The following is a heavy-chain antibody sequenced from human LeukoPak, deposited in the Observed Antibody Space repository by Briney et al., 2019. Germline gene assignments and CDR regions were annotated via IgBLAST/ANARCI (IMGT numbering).Heavy chain of an antibody. CDR1: GGSISTYY. Sequence: SETLSLTCTVSGGSISTYYWSWIRQPAGKGLEWIGRISTTGGTIYNPSLKSRVTVSVDTSKNQFSLKLNSVTAADTALYFCARAVDIYYDSSGYYYAPVFDYWGQGTLVTVSS. J-gene: IGHJ4*02. CDR2: ISTTGGT. CDR3: ARAVDIYYDSSGYYYAPVFDY. V-gene: IGHV4-4*07. D-gene: IGHD3-22*01.